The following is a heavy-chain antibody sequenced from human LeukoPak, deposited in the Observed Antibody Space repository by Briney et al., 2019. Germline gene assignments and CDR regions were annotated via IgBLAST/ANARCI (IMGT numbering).Heavy chain of an antibody. CDR1: GYSFTSYW. V-gene: IGHV5-51*01. D-gene: IGHD1-1*01. Sequence: GESLKISCKGSGYSFTSYWIGWVRQMPVKGLEWMGIIYPGDSDTRYSPSFQGQVTISADKSISTAYLQWSSLKASDTATYYCVRQPRVHTPDFWGQGTLVTVSS. CDR2: IYPGDSDT. J-gene: IGHJ4*02. CDR3: VRQPRVHTPDF.